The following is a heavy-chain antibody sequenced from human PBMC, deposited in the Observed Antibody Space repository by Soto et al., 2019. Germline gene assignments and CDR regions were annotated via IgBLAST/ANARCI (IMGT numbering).Heavy chain of an antibody. CDR3: AREGSYSAYNFAHGIQLWSFDF. J-gene: IGHJ4*02. CDR1: GGSINTFY. V-gene: IGHV4-4*07. D-gene: IGHD5-12*01. CDR2: IFSSGST. Sequence: ETLSLTCTVSGGSINTFYWSWVRQPAGKGLEWIGRIFSSGSTSFNPSLESRVAMSVDTSRNHFSLNLSSVTAADMAVYYCAREGSYSAYNFAHGIQLWSFDFWGQGALVTVSS.